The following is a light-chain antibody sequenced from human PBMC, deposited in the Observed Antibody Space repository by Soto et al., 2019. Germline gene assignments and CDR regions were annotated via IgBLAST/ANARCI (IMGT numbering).Light chain of an antibody. J-gene: IGKJ1*01. CDR1: QSVGTY. CDR3: QQQSNCPRT. V-gene: IGKV3-11*01. CDR2: DAS. Sequence: DIVLTQSPATLSLSPGERATLSCRASQSVGTYLAWYQQKPGQAPRLLIYDASNMPTGIPARFSGSGSGTDFTLAISSLESEDFAVYYCQQQSNCPRTFGQGTKVEIK.